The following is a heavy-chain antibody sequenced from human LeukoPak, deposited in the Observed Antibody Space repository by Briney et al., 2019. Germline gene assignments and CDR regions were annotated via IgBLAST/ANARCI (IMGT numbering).Heavy chain of an antibody. CDR2: ISGSGGST. J-gene: IGHJ4*02. Sequence: GGSLRLSCAASGFTFSSYAMSWVRRAPGKGLEWVSAISGSGGSTYYADSVKGRFTISRDNSKNTLYLQMNSPRAEDTAVYYCATQIDYDFWSGYYGYWGQGTLVTVSS. V-gene: IGHV3-23*01. CDR3: ATQIDYDFWSGYYGY. CDR1: GFTFSSYA. D-gene: IGHD3-3*01.